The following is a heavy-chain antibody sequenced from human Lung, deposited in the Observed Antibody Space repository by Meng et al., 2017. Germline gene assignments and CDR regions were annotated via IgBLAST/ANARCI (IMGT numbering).Heavy chain of an antibody. J-gene: IGHJ4*02. CDR3: ARGPTTMAHDFDY. CDR1: GGSFSDYY. Sequence: QVQLHHLRAGLLQPSETLSLPCVVSGGSFSDYYWSWIRQPPGKGLEWIGEINHSGSTNYNPSLESRATISVDTSQNNLSLKLSSVTAADSAVYYCARGPTTMAHDFDYWGQGTLVTVSS. D-gene: IGHD4-11*01. V-gene: IGHV4-34*01. CDR2: INHSGST.